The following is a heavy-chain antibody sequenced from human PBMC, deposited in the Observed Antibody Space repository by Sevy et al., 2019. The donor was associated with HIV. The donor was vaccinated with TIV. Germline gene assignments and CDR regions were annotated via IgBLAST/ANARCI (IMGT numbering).Heavy chain of an antibody. CDR1: GYTFTGYY. V-gene: IGHV1-2*02. Sequence: ASVKVSCKASGYTFTGYYMHWVRQAPGQGLEWMGWINPNSGGTNYAQKFQGRVTMTRDTSISTAYMELSRLRSDDTAVYYCARDQRYCSGGSCYPPTYWGQGTLVTVSS. CDR2: INPNSGGT. D-gene: IGHD2-15*01. CDR3: ARDQRYCSGGSCYPPTY. J-gene: IGHJ4*02.